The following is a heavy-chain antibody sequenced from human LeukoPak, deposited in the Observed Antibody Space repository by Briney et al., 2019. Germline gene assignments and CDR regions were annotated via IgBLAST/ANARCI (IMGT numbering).Heavy chain of an antibody. Sequence: SETLSLTCAVYGGSFSGYYWSWIRQPPGKGLGWMGEINHSGSTNYNPSLKSRVTISVDTSKNQFSLKLNSVTAADTAVYYYARRFQTIVGPSGYRFWGQGTLVTVSS. CDR3: ARRFQTIVGPSGYRF. CDR2: INHSGST. V-gene: IGHV4-34*01. J-gene: IGHJ4*02. D-gene: IGHD1-26*01. CDR1: GGSFSGYY.